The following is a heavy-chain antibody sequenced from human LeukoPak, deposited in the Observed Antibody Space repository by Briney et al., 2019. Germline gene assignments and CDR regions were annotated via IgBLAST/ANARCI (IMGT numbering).Heavy chain of an antibody. V-gene: IGHV3-33*01. Sequence: PGGSLRPSCAASGFTFSSYGMHWVRQAPGKGLEWVAVIWYGGSNKYYADSVKGRFTISRDNSKNTLYLQMNSLRAEDTAVYYCARDGYGFDYWGQGTLVTVSS. CDR3: ARDGYGFDY. J-gene: IGHJ4*02. CDR1: GFTFSSYG. CDR2: IWYGGSNK. D-gene: IGHD4-17*01.